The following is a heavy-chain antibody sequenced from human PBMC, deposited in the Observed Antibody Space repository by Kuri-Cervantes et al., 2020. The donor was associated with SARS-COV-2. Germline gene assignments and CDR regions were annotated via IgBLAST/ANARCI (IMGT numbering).Heavy chain of an antibody. Sequence: GESLKISCAASGFTFSFYWMSWVRQAPGKGLEWVANIKQDGSGTDYVDSVKGRFTISRDNAKNSLYLQMNSLRAGDTAVYYCARGFSGSYYLYDYWGQGTLVTVSS. CDR1: GFTFSFYW. V-gene: IGHV3-7*01. J-gene: IGHJ4*02. CDR3: ARGFSGSYYLYDY. D-gene: IGHD1-26*01. CDR2: IKQDGSGT.